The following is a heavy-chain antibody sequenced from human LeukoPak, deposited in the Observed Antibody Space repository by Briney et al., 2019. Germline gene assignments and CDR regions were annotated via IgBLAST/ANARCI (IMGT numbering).Heavy chain of an antibody. J-gene: IGHJ4*02. Sequence: GGSLRLSCAASGFTFSDYYMSWIRQAPGKGLEWVSYSSSSGSTIYYADSVKGRFTISRDNAKNSLYLQMNSLRAEDTAVYYCARSFSIVVVVAATGTLPGYWGQGTLVTVSS. CDR1: GFTFSDYY. CDR3: ARSFSIVVVVAATGTLPGY. D-gene: IGHD2-15*01. V-gene: IGHV3-11*04. CDR2: SSSSGSTI.